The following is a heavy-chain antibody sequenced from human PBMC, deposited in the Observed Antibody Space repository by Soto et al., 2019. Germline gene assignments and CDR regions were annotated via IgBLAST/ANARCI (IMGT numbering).Heavy chain of an antibody. CDR3: ARDGPTGWCEP. Sequence: QVHLVQSGAEVKNPGASVKVSCKASGYSFTDYYMHWVRQAPGQGLEWMGWINTKTGGTNYAQRVQGRVTMTGDTSINTAYMELSRLRSDDTAVYYCARDGPTGWCEPWGQGTVVSVPS. V-gene: IGHV1-2*02. J-gene: IGHJ5*02. CDR2: INTKTGGT. CDR1: GYSFTDYY.